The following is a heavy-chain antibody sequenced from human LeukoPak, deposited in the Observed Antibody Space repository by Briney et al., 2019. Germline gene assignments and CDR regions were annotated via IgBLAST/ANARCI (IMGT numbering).Heavy chain of an antibody. J-gene: IGHJ4*02. Sequence: SVKVSCKASGYTFTSYYMHWVRQAPGQGLEWMGRIIPILGIANYAQKFQGRVTITADKSTSTAYMELSRLRSEDTAVYYCASSSNMLSSTFDYWGQGTLVTVSS. CDR1: GYTFTSYY. V-gene: IGHV1-69*02. CDR2: IIPILGIA. D-gene: IGHD2-8*01. CDR3: ASSSNMLSSTFDY.